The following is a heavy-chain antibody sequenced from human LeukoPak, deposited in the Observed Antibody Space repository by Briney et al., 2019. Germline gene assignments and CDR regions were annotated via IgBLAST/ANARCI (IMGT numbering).Heavy chain of an antibody. CDR2: ISAYNGNT. Sequence: ASVKVSCKASGYTFTSYGISWVRQATGQGLEWMGWISAYNGNTNYAQKLQGRVTMTTDTSTSTAYMELRSLRSDDTAVYYCARAESIFGVVIPRDDFDYWGQGTLVTVSS. J-gene: IGHJ4*02. CDR3: ARAESIFGVVIPRDDFDY. V-gene: IGHV1-18*01. D-gene: IGHD3-3*01. CDR1: GYTFTSYG.